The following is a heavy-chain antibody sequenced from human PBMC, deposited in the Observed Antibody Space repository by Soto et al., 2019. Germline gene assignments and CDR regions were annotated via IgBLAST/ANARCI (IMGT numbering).Heavy chain of an antibody. Sequence: EVQLAESGGGMVQPGGSLRLSCVASGFTFSSYDMHWVRQAPGKGLEYVSSISSNGGTTYYGNSVKGRFTISRDNSKNTLYLQMGSLRAEDMAVYYCVRRVSVNYDSWGQGTLVTVSS. V-gene: IGHV3-64*01. CDR1: GFTFSSYD. CDR2: ISSNGGTT. CDR3: VRRVSVNYDS. D-gene: IGHD1-7*01. J-gene: IGHJ5*01.